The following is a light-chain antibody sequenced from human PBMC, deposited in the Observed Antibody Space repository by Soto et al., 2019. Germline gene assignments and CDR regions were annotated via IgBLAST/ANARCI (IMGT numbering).Light chain of an antibody. V-gene: IGKV1-8*01. CDR1: QGIGSY. CDR2: AAS. Sequence: AIRMTQSPSSFSASTGDRVTITCRASQGIGSYLAWYQQKPGKAPKLLIYAASTLQSGVPSRFSGSGSGTDFTLTISCLQPEDFATYYCQQYYSYPWTFGQGTKVEIK. CDR3: QQYYSYPWT. J-gene: IGKJ1*01.